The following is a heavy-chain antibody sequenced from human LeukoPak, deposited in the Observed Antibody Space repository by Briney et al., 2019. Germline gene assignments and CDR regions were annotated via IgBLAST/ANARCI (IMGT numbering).Heavy chain of an antibody. CDR3: ARDSLTGYSSSWYYDY. J-gene: IGHJ4*02. CDR2: ISGSNSYI. V-gene: IGHV3-21*01. D-gene: IGHD6-13*01. CDR1: GFTFSSYS. Sequence: GGSLRLSCAASGFTFSSYSMNWVRQAPGKGLEWVSSISGSNSYIYYADSMKGRFTISRDNAKNSLYLQMNSLRAEDTAVYYCARDSLTGYSSSWYYDYWGQGTLVTVSS.